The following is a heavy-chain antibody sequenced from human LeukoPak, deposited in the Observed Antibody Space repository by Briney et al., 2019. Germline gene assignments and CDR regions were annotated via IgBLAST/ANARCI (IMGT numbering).Heavy chain of an antibody. CDR1: GFNFGSYS. CDR2: ISADSATT. Sequence: AGGSLRLSCAASGFNFGSYSMTWVRQAPGKGLEWVSVISADSATTFYADSVKGRFTISRDNSKNTLYLQMNSLRAEDTAVYYCARDRIRGYSSSWYVGNFDYWGQGTLVTVSS. J-gene: IGHJ4*02. D-gene: IGHD6-13*01. V-gene: IGHV3-23*01. CDR3: ARDRIRGYSSSWYVGNFDY.